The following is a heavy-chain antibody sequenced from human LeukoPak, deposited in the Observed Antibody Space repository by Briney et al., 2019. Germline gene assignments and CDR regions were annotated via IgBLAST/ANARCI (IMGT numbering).Heavy chain of an antibody. CDR1: GGSISSNRW. CDR2: IYHSGRT. CDR3: ATYYEGTGYRFDY. V-gene: IGHV4-4*02. J-gene: IGHJ4*02. Sequence: PSGTLSLTCTVSGGSISSNRWWSWVRQPPGKGLEWIGEIYHSGRTNYNASLKSRVTISVDKSNNQVSLKLSSVTAADTAVYYCATYYEGTGYRFDYWGQGTLVT. D-gene: IGHD3-22*01.